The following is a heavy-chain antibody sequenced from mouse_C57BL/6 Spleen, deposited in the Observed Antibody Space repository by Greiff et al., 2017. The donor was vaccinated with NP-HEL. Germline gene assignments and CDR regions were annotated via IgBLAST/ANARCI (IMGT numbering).Heavy chain of an antibody. D-gene: IGHD1-1*01. Sequence: EVQLQQSVAELVRPGASVKLSCTASGFNIKNTYMHWVKQRPEQGLEWLGRIDTANGNTKYAPKFKGKATITADTSSNTAYLQLSSLTSEDTSIYYCAKGNYYGSSYAMDYWGQGTSVTVSS. J-gene: IGHJ4*01. CDR3: AKGNYYGSSYAMDY. V-gene: IGHV14-3*01. CDR1: GFNIKNTY. CDR2: IDTANGNT.